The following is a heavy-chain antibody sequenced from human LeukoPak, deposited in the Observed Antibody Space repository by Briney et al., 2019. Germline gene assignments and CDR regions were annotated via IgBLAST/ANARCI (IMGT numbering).Heavy chain of an antibody. CDR2: IYYSGST. J-gene: IGHJ4*02. V-gene: IGHV4-59*08. CDR1: GGSISSYY. CDR3: ASLNWNYGRYFDY. D-gene: IGHD1-7*01. Sequence: SETLSLTCTVSGGSISSYYWSWIRQPPGKGLEWIGYIYYSGSTNYNPSLKSRVTISVDTSKNQFSLKLSSVTAADTAVYYCASLNWNYGRYFDYWGQGTLVTVSS.